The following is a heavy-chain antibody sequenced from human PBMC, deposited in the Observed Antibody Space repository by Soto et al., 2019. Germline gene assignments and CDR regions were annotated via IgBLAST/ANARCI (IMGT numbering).Heavy chain of an antibody. CDR3: ARDYHSAGSGYYKEENWFDP. D-gene: IGHD3-3*01. Sequence: QVQLVQSGAAVKKPGSSVKVSCKASGGTFSSYTISWVRQAPGQGLEWMGRIIPILGIANYAQKFQGRVTITADKSTSTAYMELSSLRSEDTAVYYCARDYHSAGSGYYKEENWFDPWGQGTLVTVSS. CDR2: IIPILGIA. CDR1: GGTFSSYT. V-gene: IGHV1-69*08. J-gene: IGHJ5*02.